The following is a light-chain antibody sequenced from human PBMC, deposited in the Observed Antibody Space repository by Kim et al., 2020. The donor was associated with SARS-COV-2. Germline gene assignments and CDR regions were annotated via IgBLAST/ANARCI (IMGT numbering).Light chain of an antibody. CDR1: SSDVGGYNY. CDR3: NSYAGSNNWV. CDR2: EVS. Sequence: GQSVTISCTGTSSDVGGYNYVSGYQQHPGKVPKLMIYEVSKRPSGVPDRFSGSKSGNTASLTVSGLQAEDEADYYCNSYAGSNNWVFGGGTQLTVL. J-gene: IGLJ3*02. V-gene: IGLV2-8*01.